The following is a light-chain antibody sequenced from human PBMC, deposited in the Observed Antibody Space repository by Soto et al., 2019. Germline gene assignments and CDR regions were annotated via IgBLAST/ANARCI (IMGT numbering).Light chain of an antibody. CDR1: SRDVGRYEY. J-gene: IGLJ1*01. CDR3: CSFAGSYTYV. Sequence: QSVLTQPRSVSGSPGQSVTIACTGTSRDVGRYEYVSWDQQHPGKGPKLIIYDVTERPAGVPDRFSGSKSGNTASLTISGLQAEDEADYSCCSFAGSYTYVFGGGTKVTV. CDR2: DVT. V-gene: IGLV2-11*01.